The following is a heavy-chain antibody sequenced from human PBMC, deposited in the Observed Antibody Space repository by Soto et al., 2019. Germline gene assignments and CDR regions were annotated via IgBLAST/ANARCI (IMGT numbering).Heavy chain of an antibody. CDR3: ARLPLTTVVTRAFDY. Sequence: SGTLSLTCTVSGGSISSSSYYWGWIRQPPGKGLGWIGSIYYSGSTYYNPSLKSRVTISVDTSKNQFSLKLSSVTAADTAVYYFARLPLTTVVTRAFDYWGQGTLVTGSS. CDR1: GGSISSSSYY. CDR2: IYYSGST. J-gene: IGHJ4*02. V-gene: IGHV4-39*01. D-gene: IGHD4-17*01.